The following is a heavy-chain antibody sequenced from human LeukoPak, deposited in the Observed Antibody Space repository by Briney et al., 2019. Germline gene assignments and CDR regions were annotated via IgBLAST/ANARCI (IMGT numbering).Heavy chain of an antibody. Sequence: TGESLKISCKGSGYSFTSYWIGWVRQMPGKGLEWMGIIYPGDSDTRYSPSFQGQVTISADKSISTAYLQWSSLKASDTAMYYCASTPDTRLVGATPFGYWGQGTLVTVSS. V-gene: IGHV5-51*01. CDR3: ASTPDTRLVGATPFGY. D-gene: IGHD1-26*01. J-gene: IGHJ4*02. CDR1: GYSFTSYW. CDR2: IYPGDSDT.